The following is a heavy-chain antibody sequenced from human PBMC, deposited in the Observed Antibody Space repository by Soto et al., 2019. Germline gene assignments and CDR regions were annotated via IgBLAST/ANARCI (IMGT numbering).Heavy chain of an antibody. CDR1: GYSISSGYY. CDR2: IYHSGST. D-gene: IGHD1-26*01. Sequence: PSETLSLTCAVSGYSISSGYYWGWIRQPPGKGLEWIGSIYHSGSTYYNPSLKSRVTISVDTSKNQFSLKLSSVTAADTAVYYCARETLVQRELLPHQFDYWGQGTLVTVSS. J-gene: IGHJ4*02. V-gene: IGHV4-38-2*02. CDR3: ARETLVQRELLPHQFDY.